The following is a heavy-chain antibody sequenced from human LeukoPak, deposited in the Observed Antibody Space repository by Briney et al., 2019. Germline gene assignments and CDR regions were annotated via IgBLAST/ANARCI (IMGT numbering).Heavy chain of an antibody. D-gene: IGHD4-17*01. CDR3: ATQYYGAFDY. V-gene: IGHV1-24*01. Sequence: ASVKVSCKVSGYTLTELSMHWVRQAPGKGLEWMGGFDPEDGETIYAQKFQGRVTMTEDTSTDKAYMEVSSLRSEDTAVYYCATQYYGAFDYWGQGTLVTVSS. CDR1: GYTLTELS. J-gene: IGHJ4*02. CDR2: FDPEDGET.